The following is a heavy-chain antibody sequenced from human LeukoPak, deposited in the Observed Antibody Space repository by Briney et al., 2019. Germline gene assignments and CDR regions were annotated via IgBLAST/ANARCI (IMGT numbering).Heavy chain of an antibody. Sequence: ASVKVSCKASGYTFTSYYMHWVRQAPGQGLEWMGIINPSGGSTSYAQKFQGRVTMTRDMSTSTVYMELSSLRSEDTAAYYCARDAAQRTVTMGFGWFDPWGQGTLVTVSS. CDR1: GYTFTSYY. V-gene: IGHV1-46*01. J-gene: IGHJ5*02. D-gene: IGHD4-17*01. CDR2: INPSGGST. CDR3: ARDAAQRTVTMGFGWFDP.